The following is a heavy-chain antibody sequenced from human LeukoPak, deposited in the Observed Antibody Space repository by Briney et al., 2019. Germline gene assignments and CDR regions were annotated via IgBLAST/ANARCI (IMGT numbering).Heavy chain of an antibody. CDR3: ARELAYSSSSSDY. Sequence: GGSRRLSCAASGFAFSSYAVHWVRQAPGKGLVWVSRINSDGSSTSYADSVKGRFTISRDDAKNTLYLQMNSLRAEDTAVYYCARELAYSSSSSDYWGQGTLVTVSS. V-gene: IGHV3-74*01. D-gene: IGHD6-6*01. CDR1: GFAFSSYA. CDR2: INSDGSST. J-gene: IGHJ4*02.